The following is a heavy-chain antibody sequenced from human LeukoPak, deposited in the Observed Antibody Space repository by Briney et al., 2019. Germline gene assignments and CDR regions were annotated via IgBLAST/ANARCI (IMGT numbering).Heavy chain of an antibody. V-gene: IGHV1-2*02. CDR2: INPNSGGT. CDR1: GYTFTGYY. Sequence: AASVKVSCKASGYTFTGYYMHWVRQAPGQGLEWMGWINPNSGGTNYAQKFQGRVTVTRDTSISTAYMELSRLRSDDTAVYYCARVYYGSGSYYDDYWGQGTLVTVSS. CDR3: ARVYYGSGSYYDDY. J-gene: IGHJ4*02. D-gene: IGHD3-10*01.